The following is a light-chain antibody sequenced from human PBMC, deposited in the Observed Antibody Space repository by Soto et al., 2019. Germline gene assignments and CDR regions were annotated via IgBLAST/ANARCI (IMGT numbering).Light chain of an antibody. CDR1: SSDVGGYNY. Sequence: QSVLTQPPSASGSPGQSVTISCNGTSSDVGGYNYVSWYQYHPGKAPKLMIYEVSKRPSGVPDRFSGSKSGNTASLAVSGLQAEDEADYYCSSYAGSNSYVFGTGTKATVL. CDR3: SSYAGSNSYV. CDR2: EVS. J-gene: IGLJ1*01. V-gene: IGLV2-8*01.